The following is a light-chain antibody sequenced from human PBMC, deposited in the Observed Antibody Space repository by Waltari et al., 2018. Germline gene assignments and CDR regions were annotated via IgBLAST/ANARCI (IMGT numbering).Light chain of an antibody. Sequence: DIQLTQSPSFLSASLGDRVTVTCRASQSIHNFLAWYQHKPGEAPKLLIHAASTLQRGVPSRFRGTGSGTEFILTIRSLQPEDFATYYCQQVNSYPLTFGGGTTVEMK. CDR3: QQVNSYPLT. CDR2: AAS. V-gene: IGKV1-9*01. J-gene: IGKJ4*01. CDR1: QSIHNF.